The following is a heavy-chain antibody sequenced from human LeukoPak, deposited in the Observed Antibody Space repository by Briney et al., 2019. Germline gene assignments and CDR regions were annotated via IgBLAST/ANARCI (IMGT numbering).Heavy chain of an antibody. D-gene: IGHD2-15*01. J-gene: IGHJ4*02. CDR3: ARDQAFVYCSGGTCYDDY. V-gene: IGHV1-46*01. CDR1: GYTFINYY. CDR2: INPSGGST. Sequence: ASVKVSCKASGYTFINYYMHWVRQAPGQGLEWMGIINPSGGSTSYAQKFQGRVTMTRDTSTSTVYMELSSLRSEDTAVYYCARDQAFVYCSGGTCYDDYWGQGSLVTVSS.